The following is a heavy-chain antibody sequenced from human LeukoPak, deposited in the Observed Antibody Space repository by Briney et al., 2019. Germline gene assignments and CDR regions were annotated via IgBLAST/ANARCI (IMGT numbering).Heavy chain of an antibody. D-gene: IGHD4-17*01. V-gene: IGHV4-34*01. J-gene: IGHJ4*02. CDR2: ISLSGTI. Sequence: PSETLSLTCTVSGGSFSDYFWTWIRQPPGKGLEWIGEISLSGTIKYNPSLKSRVTISVDTSKNQSSLKLSTVTAADTAVYYCALSTTTVTTRTLDYWGQGALVIVSS. CDR1: GGSFSDYF. CDR3: ALSTTTVTTRTLDY.